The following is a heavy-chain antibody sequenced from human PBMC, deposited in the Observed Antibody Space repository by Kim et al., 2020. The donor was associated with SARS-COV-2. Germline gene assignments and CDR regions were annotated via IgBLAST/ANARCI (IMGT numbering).Heavy chain of an antibody. J-gene: IGHJ4*02. D-gene: IGHD3-10*01. Sequence: LKSRVTISVDTAKNQFSLKLSSVTAADTAVYYCARGAYYYGSGSYAPDYWGQGTLVTVSS. V-gene: IGHV4-59*09. CDR3: ARGAYYYGSGSYAPDY.